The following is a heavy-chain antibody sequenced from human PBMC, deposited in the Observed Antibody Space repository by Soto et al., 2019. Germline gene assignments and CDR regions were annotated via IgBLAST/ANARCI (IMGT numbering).Heavy chain of an antibody. CDR1: GYSFTSYW. CDR2: IYPGDSDI. CDR3: ARQLPYGGNSYYGMDV. V-gene: IGHV5-51*01. J-gene: IGHJ6*02. Sequence: ASVKVSCKGSGYSFTSYWIGWVRQMPGKGLEWMGIIYPGDSDIRYSPSFQGQVTISADKSISTAYLQWSGLKASDTAIYYCARQLPYGGNSYYGMDVWGQGTTVTVSS. D-gene: IGHD2-15*01.